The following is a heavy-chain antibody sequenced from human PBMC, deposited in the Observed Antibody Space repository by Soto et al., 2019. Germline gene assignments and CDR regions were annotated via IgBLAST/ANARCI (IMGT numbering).Heavy chain of an antibody. J-gene: IGHJ4*02. V-gene: IGHV3-23*01. CDR3: ARAYCSGDTCHHTDY. CDR2: ISDTGGST. Sequence: GGSLRLSCAASGFMFRRYVMRWVRQAPGKGLEWVSSISDTGGSTYYTDSVKGRFTISRDNSKSTLFLQMNSLSAEDTAVYFCARAYCSGDTCHHTDYWGQGTLVTVSS. D-gene: IGHD2-15*01. CDR1: GFMFRRYV.